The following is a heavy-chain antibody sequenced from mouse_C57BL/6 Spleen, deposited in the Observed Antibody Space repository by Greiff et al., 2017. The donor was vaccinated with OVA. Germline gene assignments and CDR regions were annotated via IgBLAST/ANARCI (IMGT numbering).Heavy chain of an antibody. CDR2: ISGGCGNT. D-gene: IGHD1-1*01. V-gene: IGHV5-9*01. Sequence: EVQLVESGGGLVKPGGSPKLSCAASGFTFRSYPMSWVRQTPEKRLEWVATISGGCGNTYSPDSVKGRFTISRDNAKNTLYLQMSSLRSEDTALYYCERPGSTRYWYFDVWGTGTTVTVSS. CDR1: GFTFRSYP. CDR3: ERPGSTRYWYFDV. J-gene: IGHJ1*03.